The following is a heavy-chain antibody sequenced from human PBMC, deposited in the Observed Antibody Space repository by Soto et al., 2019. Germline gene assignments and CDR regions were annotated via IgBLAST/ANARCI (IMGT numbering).Heavy chain of an antibody. CDR2: IIPIFGTA. V-gene: IGHV1-69*12. CDR3: ARGRGYYYDSSDEVGY. Sequence: QVQLVQSGAEVKKPGSSVKVSCKASGGTFSSYAISWVRQAPGQGLEWMGGIIPIFGTANYAQKFQGRVTITADEATSTAYVELSSLRSEDTAVYYCARGRGYYYDSSDEVGYWGQGTLVTVSS. J-gene: IGHJ4*02. CDR1: GGTFSSYA. D-gene: IGHD3-22*01.